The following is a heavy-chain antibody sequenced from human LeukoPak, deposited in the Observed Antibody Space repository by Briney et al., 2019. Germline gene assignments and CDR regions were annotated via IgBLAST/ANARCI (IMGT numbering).Heavy chain of an antibody. J-gene: IGHJ6*02. CDR2: TYYRYKWNY. V-gene: IGHV6-1*01. Sequence: SQTLSLTCAISGDSVSTTTSIWDWIRQSPSRGLEWLGRTYYRYKWNYDYADSAKSRITISPDTSENQFSLQLQFVTPEDSAVYYCARRRHANNGVDVWGQGTTVTVSS. CDR1: GDSVSTTTSI. CDR3: ARRRHANNGVDV.